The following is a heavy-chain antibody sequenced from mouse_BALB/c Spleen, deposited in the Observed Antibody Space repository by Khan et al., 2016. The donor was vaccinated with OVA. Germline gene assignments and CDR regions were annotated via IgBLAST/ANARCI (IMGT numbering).Heavy chain of an antibody. CDR1: GYTFTNYW. V-gene: IGHV1-69*02. J-gene: IGHJ3*01. D-gene: IGHD2-3*01. Sequence: QVQLQQPGTELVRPGASVKLSCKASGYTFTNYWINWVKQRPGQGLEWIGNIYPSDSYTNYNQKFKDMATLTVDKSSSTAYMQLSSPAYEDSAVYYGTREGVDGSALAYWGQGTMVTVSA. CDR3: TREGVDGSALAY. CDR2: IYPSDSYT.